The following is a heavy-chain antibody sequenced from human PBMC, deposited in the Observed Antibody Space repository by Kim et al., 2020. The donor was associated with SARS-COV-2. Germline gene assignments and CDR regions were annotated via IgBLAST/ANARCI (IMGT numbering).Heavy chain of an antibody. J-gene: IGHJ4*02. CDR1: GGSIINSGYY. Sequence: SETLSLTCAVSGGSIINSGYYWGWIRQPPGGGLEWIGTIYYTGTPYYTPSLRGRATISVDTSNNQFSLKLTSVTAADTARYYCVRRFGSGSYYHNYLDFWGQGSLVTVS. CDR3: VRRFGSGSYYHNYLDF. D-gene: IGHD3-10*01. V-gene: IGHV4-39*01. CDR2: IYYTGTP.